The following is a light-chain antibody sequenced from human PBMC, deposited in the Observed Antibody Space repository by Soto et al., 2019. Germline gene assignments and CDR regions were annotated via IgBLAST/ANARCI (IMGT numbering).Light chain of an antibody. CDR1: QSISSNY. CDR2: GAS. Sequence: EIVLTQSPGTLSLSPGERATLSCSASQSISSNYLAWYQQKPGQAPRLLIYGASSRATGIPDRFSGSGSGTDFTLTISRLEPEDFAVYYCQQYGSSPPYTFGQRTKLELK. J-gene: IGKJ2*01. V-gene: IGKV3-20*01. CDR3: QQYGSSPPYT.